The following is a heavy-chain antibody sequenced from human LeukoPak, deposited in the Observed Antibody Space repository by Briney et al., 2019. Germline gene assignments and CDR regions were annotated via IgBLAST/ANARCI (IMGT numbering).Heavy chain of an antibody. V-gene: IGHV1-46*01. CDR1: GYTFTSCY. CDR2: INPSGGST. Sequence: ASVKVSCTASGYTFTSCYIHWLRQAPGQGLEWMGIINPSGGSTTYAQKFQGRVALTTDTSTSTVYMELSSLTSEDTAVYYCARALIAVAGFIDYWGQGTLATVSS. D-gene: IGHD6-19*01. CDR3: ARALIAVAGFIDY. J-gene: IGHJ4*02.